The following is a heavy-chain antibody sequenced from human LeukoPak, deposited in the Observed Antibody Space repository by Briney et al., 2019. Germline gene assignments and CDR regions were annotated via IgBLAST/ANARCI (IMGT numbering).Heavy chain of an antibody. Sequence: GGSLRLSCVASGFTFDDHAMHWVRQAPGKGLEWVSSISWYSVNIGYADSEKGRFSISRDNAINTLYLEMNSLRTDDTALYFCARDVWRRAFYYAMDVWGQGTTVAVSS. CDR3: ARDVWRRAFYYAMDV. CDR1: GFTFDDHA. D-gene: IGHD2-21*01. CDR2: ISWYSVNI. V-gene: IGHV3-9*01. J-gene: IGHJ6*02.